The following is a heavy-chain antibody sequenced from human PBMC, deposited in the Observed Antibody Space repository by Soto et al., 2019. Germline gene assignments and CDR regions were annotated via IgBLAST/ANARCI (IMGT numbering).Heavy chain of an antibody. J-gene: IGHJ5*02. CDR3: ARGGIEQHLVLRCYDP. D-gene: IGHD6-13*01. V-gene: IGHV4-59*01. CDR1: GGSISSYY. CDR2: IYYSGST. Sequence: SETLSLTCTVSGGSISSYYWSWIRQPPGKGLEWIGYIYYSGSTNYNPSLKSRVTISVDTSKNQFSLNLSSVTAADTAVYYCARGGIEQHLVLRCYDPWGQGTQVTVSS.